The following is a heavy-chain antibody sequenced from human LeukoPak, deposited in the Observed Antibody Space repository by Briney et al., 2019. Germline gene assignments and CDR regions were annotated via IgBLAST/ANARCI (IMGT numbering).Heavy chain of an antibody. Sequence: GGSLRLSCAASGFTFSSFAMYWVRQAPGKGVEWVSAISGSGMSAYYADSVKGRFALSRDNSKNTMYLQMNSLRAEDTAIYFCAKDHSGIIAVPGKGENRIDSWGQGTLVTVSS. V-gene: IGHV3-23*01. CDR2: ISGSGMSA. J-gene: IGHJ5*01. CDR1: GFTFSSFA. D-gene: IGHD6-13*01. CDR3: AKDHSGIIAVPGKGENRIDS.